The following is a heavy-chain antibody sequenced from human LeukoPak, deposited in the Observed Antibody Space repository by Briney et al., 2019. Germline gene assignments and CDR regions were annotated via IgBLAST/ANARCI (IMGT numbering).Heavy chain of an antibody. J-gene: IGHJ4*02. CDR3: PRDDYLITFDY. D-gene: IGHD4-11*01. Sequence: SETLSLTCTVSGGSISSSSYYWGWIRQPPGKGLEWIGSIYYSGSTYYNPSLKSRVTISVDTSKNQFSLKLSSVTAADTAVYYCPRDDYLITFDYWGQGTRVTVSS. V-gene: IGHV4-39*07. CDR1: GGSISSSSYY. CDR2: IYYSGST.